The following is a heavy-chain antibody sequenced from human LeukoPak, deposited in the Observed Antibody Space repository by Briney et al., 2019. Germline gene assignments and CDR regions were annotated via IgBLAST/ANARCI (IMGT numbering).Heavy chain of an antibody. D-gene: IGHD4-11*01. V-gene: IGHV3-11*04. CDR2: ISGSGSTM. CDR3: ARAPLHDYTFGYFYYYMDV. CDR1: GFTFSDHY. J-gene: IGHJ6*03. Sequence: GGSLRLSCAASGFTFSDHYMSWIRQAPGKGLEWVSYISGSGSTMSYVDSVKGRFTISRDNSKNSLDLQMNSLRVEDSAVYFCARAPLHDYTFGYFYYYMDVWGKGTTVTVSS.